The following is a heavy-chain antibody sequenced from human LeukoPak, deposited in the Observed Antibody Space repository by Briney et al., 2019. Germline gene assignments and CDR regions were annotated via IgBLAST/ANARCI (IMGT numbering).Heavy chain of an antibody. CDR1: GFTFSSYS. V-gene: IGHV3-21*01. CDR2: ISSSSSYI. J-gene: IGHJ4*02. Sequence: GGSLRLSCAASGFTFSSYSMNWVRQAPGKGLEWVSSISSSSSYIYYADSVKGRFTISRDNAKNSLYLQMNSLRAEDTAAYYCVRRPVGSGTLGPFYYFDYWGQGTLVTVSS. CDR3: VRRPVGSGTLGPFYYFDY. D-gene: IGHD3-10*01.